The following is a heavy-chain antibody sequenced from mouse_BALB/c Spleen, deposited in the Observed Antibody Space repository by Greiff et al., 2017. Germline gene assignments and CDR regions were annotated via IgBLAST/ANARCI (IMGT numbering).Heavy chain of an antibody. V-gene: IGHV1S135*01. CDR2: IDPFNGGT. J-gene: IGHJ3*01. CDR3: ATRAFAY. CDR1: GYSFTSYY. Sequence: EVQLQQSGPELMKPGASVKISCKASGYSFTSYYMHWVKQSHGKSLEWIGYIDPFNGGTSYNQKFKGKATLTVDKSSSTAYMHLSSLTSEDSAVYYCATRAFAYWGQGTLVTVSA.